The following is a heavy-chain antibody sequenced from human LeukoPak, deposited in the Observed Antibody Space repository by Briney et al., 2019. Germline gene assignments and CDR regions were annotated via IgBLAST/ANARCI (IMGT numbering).Heavy chain of an antibody. CDR2: ISSSSSYI. CDR3: ARTYYYDSSGYFDY. CDR1: GFTLNSYT. J-gene: IGHJ4*02. Sequence: GGSLRLSCAASGFTLNSYTMNWVRQVPGKGLEWVSSISSSSSYIYCADSVKGRFTISRDNAKNSLYLQMNSLRAEDTAVYYCARTYYYDSSGYFDYWGQGTLVTVSS. D-gene: IGHD3-22*01. V-gene: IGHV3-21*01.